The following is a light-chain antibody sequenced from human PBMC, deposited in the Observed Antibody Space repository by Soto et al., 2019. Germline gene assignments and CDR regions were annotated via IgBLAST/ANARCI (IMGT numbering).Light chain of an antibody. Sequence: EIVLTQSPGTLSLSPGERATLSCRASQSVSSSYLARYQQKPGQAPRLLIYGASSRATGIPDRFSGSGSGTDFTLTISRLEPEDFAVYYCQHQRTFGQGTKVEIK. J-gene: IGKJ1*01. CDR2: GAS. CDR1: QSVSSSY. CDR3: QHQRT. V-gene: IGKV3-20*01.